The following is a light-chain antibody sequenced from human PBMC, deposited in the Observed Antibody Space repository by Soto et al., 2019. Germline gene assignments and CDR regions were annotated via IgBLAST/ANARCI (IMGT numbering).Light chain of an antibody. CDR3: QQYSDNWT. Sequence: EIVLTQSPATLSLSPGERATLSCRASQSVSSYLAWYQQKPGQAPRLLIYDASNRATGIPARFSGSGSGTDFTLTISSLEPEDSATYYCQQYSDNWTFGQGTKVEIK. V-gene: IGKV3-11*01. J-gene: IGKJ1*01. CDR1: QSVSSY. CDR2: DAS.